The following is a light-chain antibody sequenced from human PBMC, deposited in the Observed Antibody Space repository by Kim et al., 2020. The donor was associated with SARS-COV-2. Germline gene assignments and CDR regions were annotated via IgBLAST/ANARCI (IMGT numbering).Light chain of an antibody. Sequence: DVVMTQSPLSLPVTLGQPASISCSTSQSLVSSDGNTYLNWFQQRPGQSPRSLIYKVSNRDSGVPDRFSGSGSGTDFTLKISRVEAEGVGVYYCLQRTHWHRTFGQGTKVDIK. CDR2: KVS. V-gene: IGKV2-30*01. J-gene: IGKJ1*01. CDR1: QSLVSSDGNTY. CDR3: LQRTHWHRT.